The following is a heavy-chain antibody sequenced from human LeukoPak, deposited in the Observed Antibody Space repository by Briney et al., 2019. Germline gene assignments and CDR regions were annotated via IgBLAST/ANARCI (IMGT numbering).Heavy chain of an antibody. CDR2: IDPSDSYT. CDR1: GYSFTSYW. D-gene: IGHD6-19*01. J-gene: IGHJ4*02. V-gene: IGHV5-10-1*01. Sequence: GESLKISCKGSGYSFTSYWITWVRQMPGKGLEWMGRIDPSDSYTNYSPSFQGHVTISSDKSISTAYLQWSSLKASDTAMYYCATQRPGIAVAGHDFWGQGTLVTVSS. CDR3: ATQRPGIAVAGHDF.